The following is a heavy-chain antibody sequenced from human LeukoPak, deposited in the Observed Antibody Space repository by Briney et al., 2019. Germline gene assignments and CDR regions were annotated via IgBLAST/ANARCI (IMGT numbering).Heavy chain of an antibody. CDR2: IYYSGST. CDR3: ARAVDFWSGYFLDAYFDY. J-gene: IGHJ4*02. Sequence: SETLSLTCTVSGGSISSSSYYWGWIRQPPGKGLAWIGSIYYSGSTYYNPSLKSRVTISVDTSKNQFSLKLSSVTAADTAVYYCARAVDFWSGYFLDAYFDYWGQGTLVTVSS. V-gene: IGHV4-39*01. D-gene: IGHD3-3*01. CDR1: GGSISSSSYY.